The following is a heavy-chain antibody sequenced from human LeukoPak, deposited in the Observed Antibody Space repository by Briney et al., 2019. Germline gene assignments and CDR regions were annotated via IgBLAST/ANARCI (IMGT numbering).Heavy chain of an antibody. CDR3: ARGNTYDYVWGSSYYFDY. J-gene: IGHJ4*02. CDR2: IIPIFGTA. D-gene: IGHD3-16*01. V-gene: IGHV1-69*13. CDR1: GGTFSSYA. Sequence: SVKVSCKASGGTFSSYAISWVRQAPGQGLEWMGGIIPIFGTANYAQKFQGRVTITADESTSTAYMELSSLRSEDTAVYYCARGNTYDYVWGSSYYFDYWGQGTLVTVSS.